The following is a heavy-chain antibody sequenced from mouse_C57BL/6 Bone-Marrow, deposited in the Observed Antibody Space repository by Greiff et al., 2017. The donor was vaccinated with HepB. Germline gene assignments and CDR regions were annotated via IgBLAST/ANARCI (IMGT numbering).Heavy chain of an antibody. CDR3: ARSAYIDY. CDR1: GYSFTGYF. Sequence: VQLQQSGPELVKPGDSVKISCKASGYSFTGYFMNWVMQSHGKSLEWIGRINPYNGDTFYNQKFKGKATLTVDKSSSKAHMELRSLTSEDSAVYYCARSAYIDYWGQGTTLTVSS. J-gene: IGHJ2*01. CDR2: INPYNGDT. V-gene: IGHV1-20*01.